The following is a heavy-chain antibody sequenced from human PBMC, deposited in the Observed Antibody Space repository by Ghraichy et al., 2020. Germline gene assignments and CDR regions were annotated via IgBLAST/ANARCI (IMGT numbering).Heavy chain of an antibody. CDR3: VSYYDFWSGYFD. CDR1: GGSITSSGYY. J-gene: IGHJ4*02. D-gene: IGHD3-3*01. CDR2: INYSGST. Sequence: SQTLSLTCTVSGGSITSSGYYWGWIRQPPGKGLEWIGSINYSGSTYYNPSLKSRVTISVDTSNNQFSLKLSSVTAADTAVYYCVSYYDFWSGYFDWGQGILVTVSS. V-gene: IGHV4-39*01.